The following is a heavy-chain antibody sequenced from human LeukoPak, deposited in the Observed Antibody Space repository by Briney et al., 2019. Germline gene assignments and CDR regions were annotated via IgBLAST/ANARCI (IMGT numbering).Heavy chain of an antibody. CDR3: ARNSCGIYQNWFDP. D-gene: IGHD2-15*01. CDR1: GFTFSSYS. Sequence: PGGSLRLSCAASGFTFSSYSMNWVRQAPGKGLEWVSSISSSSSYIYYADSVKGRFTISRDNAKNSLYLQMNSLRAEDTAVYYCARNSCGIYQNWFDPWGQGTLVTVSS. CDR2: ISSSSSYI. J-gene: IGHJ5*02. V-gene: IGHV3-21*01.